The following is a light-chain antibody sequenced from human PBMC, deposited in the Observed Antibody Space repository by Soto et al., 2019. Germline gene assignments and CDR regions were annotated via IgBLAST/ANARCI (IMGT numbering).Light chain of an antibody. CDR1: LSVSASF. Sequence: EIVLTQSPGTLSLSPGERATLSCRASLSVSASFLAWYQQKPGQAPRLLIYGASSRATGIPDRFSGSGSGTDFTLTISRLDPEDAAVYYCQQRGTFGQGTKLEIK. V-gene: IGKV3-20*01. CDR2: GAS. J-gene: IGKJ2*02. CDR3: QQRGT.